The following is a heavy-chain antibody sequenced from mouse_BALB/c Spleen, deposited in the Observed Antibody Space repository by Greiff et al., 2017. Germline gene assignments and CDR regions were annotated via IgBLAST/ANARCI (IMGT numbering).Heavy chain of an antibody. CDR2: ISSGGSYT. Sequence: EVKLEESGGGLVKPGGSLKLSCAASGFTFSSYAMSWVRQSPEKRLEWVAEISSGGSYTYYPDTVTGRFTISRDNAKNTLYLEMSSLRSEDTAMYYCAREHYYGSSYSFAYWGQGTLVTVSA. V-gene: IGHV5-9-4*01. D-gene: IGHD1-1*01. CDR1: GFTFSSYA. J-gene: IGHJ3*01. CDR3: AREHYYGSSYSFAY.